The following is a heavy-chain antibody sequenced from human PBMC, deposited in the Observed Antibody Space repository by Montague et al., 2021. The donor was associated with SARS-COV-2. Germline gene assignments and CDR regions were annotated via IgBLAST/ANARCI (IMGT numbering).Heavy chain of an antibody. CDR1: GGSVSSGSYY. D-gene: IGHD3-3*01. V-gene: IGHV4-61*01. CDR2: IYYSGST. J-gene: IGHJ6*02. Sequence: SETLSLTCIVSGGSVSSGSYYWSWIRQPPGKGLEWIGYIYYSGSTNYNPSLKSRVTISVDTSKNQFSLKLSSVTAADTAVYYCARDPWRITIFGVVTRYGIDGWGPGTTGTGSS. CDR3: ARDPWRITIFGVVTRYGIDG.